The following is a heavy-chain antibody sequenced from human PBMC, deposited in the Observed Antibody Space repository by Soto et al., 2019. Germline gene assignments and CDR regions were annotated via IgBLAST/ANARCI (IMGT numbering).Heavy chain of an antibody. D-gene: IGHD4-17*01. Sequence: QPGGSLRLSCAASGFTFNIYALHWVRQAPGKGLEWVAVISFDGTKKYYSDSVKGRFTISRDNLKNTLYLQMNSLRVEDAALYFCAREDDYGYRYINYGFDVWGQGTTVTVSS. CDR1: GFTFNIYA. V-gene: IGHV3-30-3*01. CDR3: AREDDYGYRYINYGFDV. J-gene: IGHJ6*02. CDR2: ISFDGTKK.